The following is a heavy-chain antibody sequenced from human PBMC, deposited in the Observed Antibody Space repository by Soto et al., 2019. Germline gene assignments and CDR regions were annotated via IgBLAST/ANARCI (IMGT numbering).Heavy chain of an antibody. CDR2: INHSGST. V-gene: IGHV4-34*01. CDR1: GGSFSGYY. D-gene: IGHD3-10*01. Sequence: QVQLQQWGAGLLKPSETLSLTCAVYGGSFSGYYWSWIRQPPGKGLEWIGEINHSGSTNYNPSLKSRVTISVDTSKNQFSLKLSSVTAVDTAAYYCARRTDYYGSASYYLAGDGFDYWGQGTPVTVSS. CDR3: ARRTDYYGSASYYLAGDGFDY. J-gene: IGHJ4*02.